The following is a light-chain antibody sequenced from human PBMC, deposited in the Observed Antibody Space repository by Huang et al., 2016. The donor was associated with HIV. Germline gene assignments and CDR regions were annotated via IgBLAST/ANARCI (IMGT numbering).Light chain of an antibody. V-gene: IGKV3-11*01. CDR1: QSVGNY. Sequence: IVLTQSPATLSWYPGERVTLSCWASQSVGNYIAWYQQHPGQSPRLLIYDTSNRATGTPVRFSGSGSGTDFALTISNLESEDFAVYYCQQRSSGVTFGGGTKVQVK. CDR3: QQRSSGVT. J-gene: IGKJ4*01. CDR2: DTS.